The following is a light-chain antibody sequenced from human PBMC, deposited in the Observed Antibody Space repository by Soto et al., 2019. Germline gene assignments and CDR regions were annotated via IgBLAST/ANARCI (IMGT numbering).Light chain of an antibody. V-gene: IGLV3-21*04. CDR2: YDS. CDR1: NIGSKS. Sequence: SYELTQPPSVSVAPGKTARITCGGKNIGSKSVHWYQQKPGQAPVLVIYYDSDRPSGIPERFSGSNSGNTATLTISRVEAGDEADYYCQVWDSSSDLPFGGGTKLTVL. J-gene: IGLJ3*02. CDR3: QVWDSSSDLP.